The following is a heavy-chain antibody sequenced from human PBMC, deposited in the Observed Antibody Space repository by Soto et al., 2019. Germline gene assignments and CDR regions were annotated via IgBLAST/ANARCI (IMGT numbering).Heavy chain of an antibody. CDR1: GGSLSTNP. J-gene: IGHJ4*02. CDR2: TGAGTGPG. Sequence: QVQLVQSGTEVKKPGSSVKVSCKASGGSLSTNPISWVRQAPGQGLEWMGGTGAGTGPGNHAQKFHGRLTVTADKSTRKVYTELTNLACEDTAVYCCARQHSGGFFRCFDSWGQGTLVTVSS. V-gene: IGHV1-69*06. CDR3: ARQHSGGFFRCFDS. D-gene: IGHD2-15*01.